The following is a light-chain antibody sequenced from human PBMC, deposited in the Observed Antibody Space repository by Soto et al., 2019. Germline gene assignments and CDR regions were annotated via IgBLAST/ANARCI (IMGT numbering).Light chain of an antibody. CDR1: RSINNW. V-gene: IGKV1-5*03. CDR2: KTS. J-gene: IGKJ2*03. CDR3: QQYNTWYS. Sequence: DIQMTQSPSTLSASAGDRVSITCRASRSINNWLAWYQQKPGKAPKLLIYKTSSLESGVPSRFSGSGSGTEYTLTISSLQPDDVGTYYCQQYNTWYSFGQGTRLEL.